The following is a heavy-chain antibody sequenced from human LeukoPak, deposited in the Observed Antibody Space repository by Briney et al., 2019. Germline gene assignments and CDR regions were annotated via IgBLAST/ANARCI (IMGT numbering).Heavy chain of an antibody. V-gene: IGHV3-48*04. CDR3: AKGTVGAKY. CDR1: GFTLTSDS. CDR2: ISSGATTT. J-gene: IGHJ4*02. Sequence: EGSLRLSCAASGFTLTSDSMNWVRQAPGKGLEWISYISSGATTTYYADSVKGRFTISRDNAKNSLYLQMNSLRVDDTAVYYCAKGTVGAKYWGQGTLVIVSS. D-gene: IGHD1-26*01.